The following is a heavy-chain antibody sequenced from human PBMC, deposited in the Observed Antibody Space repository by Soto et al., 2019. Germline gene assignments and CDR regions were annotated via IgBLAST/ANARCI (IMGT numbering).Heavy chain of an antibody. CDR3: ARERYSYGPYYFDY. J-gene: IGHJ4*02. CDR1: GFTFSDYY. D-gene: IGHD5-18*01. Sequence: GGSLRLSCAASGFTFSDYYMSWIRQAPGKGLEWVSSITSSGSTTYYTDSVKGRFTISRDNAKNSLYLQMNSLRAEDTAVYYCARERYSYGPYYFDYWGQGTLVTVSS. CDR2: ITSSGSTT. V-gene: IGHV3-11*01.